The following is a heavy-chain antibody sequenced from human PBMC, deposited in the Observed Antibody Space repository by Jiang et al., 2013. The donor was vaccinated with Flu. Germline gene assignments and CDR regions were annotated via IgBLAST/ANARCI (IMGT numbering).Heavy chain of an antibody. J-gene: IGHJ3*02. CDR2: TYYRSKWYN. Sequence: SQTLSLTCAISGDGVSSNSAAWNWIRQSPSRGLEWLGRTYYRSKWYNDYAVSVKSRITINPDTSKNQFSLQLNSVTPEDTAVYYCARENSLLVLGRDAFDIWGQGTMVTVSS. CDR3: ARENSLLVLGRDAFDI. V-gene: IGHV6-1*01. D-gene: IGHD3-16*01. CDR1: GDGVSSNSAA.